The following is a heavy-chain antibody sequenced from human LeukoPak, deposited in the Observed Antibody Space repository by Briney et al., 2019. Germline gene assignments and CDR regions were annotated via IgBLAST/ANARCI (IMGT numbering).Heavy chain of an antibody. Sequence: ASVKVSCKASGYTFTGYYMHWVRQAPGQGLEWMGIINPSGGSTSYAQKFQGRVTTTRDTSTSTVYMELSSLRSEDTAVYYCARESYGGTGRSGGQYVVWGQGTLVTVSS. V-gene: IGHV1-46*03. CDR1: GYTFTGYY. CDR2: INPSGGST. D-gene: IGHD4-23*01. J-gene: IGHJ4*02. CDR3: ARESYGGTGRSGGQYVV.